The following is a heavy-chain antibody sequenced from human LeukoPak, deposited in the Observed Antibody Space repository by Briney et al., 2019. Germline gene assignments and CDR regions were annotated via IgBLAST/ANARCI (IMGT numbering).Heavy chain of an antibody. CDR2: ISSSGSTI. Sequence: GGSLRLSCAASGFTFSDYYMSWIRQAPGKGPEWVSYISSSGSTIYYADSVKGRFTISRDNAKNSLYLQMNSLRAEDTAVYYCATSGWYGYYYFDYWGQGTLVTVSS. D-gene: IGHD6-19*01. CDR3: ATSGWYGYYYFDY. V-gene: IGHV3-11*04. J-gene: IGHJ4*02. CDR1: GFTFSDYY.